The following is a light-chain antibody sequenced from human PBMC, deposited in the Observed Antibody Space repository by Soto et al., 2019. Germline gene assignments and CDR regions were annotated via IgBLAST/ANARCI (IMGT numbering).Light chain of an antibody. Sequence: DIQMTQSPSTLSASVGDRVTITCRASQTISSWLAWYQQKPRKAPKLLIFDATNLHSGVQSRFSGGGAGTEFTLTISILQPDDFAAYCCQQYKSYRTFGQGTKVDIK. CDR3: QQYKSYRT. V-gene: IGKV1-5*01. CDR1: QTISSW. CDR2: DAT. J-gene: IGKJ1*01.